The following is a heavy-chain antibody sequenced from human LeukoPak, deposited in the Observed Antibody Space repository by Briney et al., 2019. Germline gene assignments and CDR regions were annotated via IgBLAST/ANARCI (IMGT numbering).Heavy chain of an antibody. CDR3: AREGVLRFLEWSDDP. J-gene: IGHJ5*02. CDR1: GFTFSSYW. Sequence: PGGSLRLSCAASGFTFSSYWMHWVRHAPGKGLVWVSRINSDGSSTSYADSVKGRFTISRDNAKNTLYLQMNSLRAEDTAVYYCAREGVLRFLEWSDDPWGQGTLVTVSS. CDR2: INSDGSST. D-gene: IGHD3-3*01. V-gene: IGHV3-74*01.